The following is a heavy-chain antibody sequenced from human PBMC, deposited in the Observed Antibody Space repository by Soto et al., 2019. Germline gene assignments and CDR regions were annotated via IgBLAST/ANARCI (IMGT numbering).Heavy chain of an antibody. Sequence: GGSHRLSCAASGFTFGAFSVHWVRQAPGKGLEWVAVISYDGSDKYYADSVKGRFTISRDNSKNMLYLQMSSLRPDDTAVYYCATNAGYFDGSGYSEILYYFDHWGQGTQVTVSS. CDR2: ISYDGSDK. CDR1: GFTFGAFS. V-gene: IGHV3-30-3*01. J-gene: IGHJ4*02. D-gene: IGHD3-22*01. CDR3: ATNAGYFDGSGYSEILYYFDH.